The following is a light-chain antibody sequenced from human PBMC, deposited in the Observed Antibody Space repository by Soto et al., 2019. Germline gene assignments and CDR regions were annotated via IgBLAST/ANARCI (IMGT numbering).Light chain of an antibody. Sequence: EVVLTQSPGTLSLSPGEGATLSCRASESVTSSYLAWYQQKPGQAPRLLIYGASSRATGIPDRLSGSGSGTDFTLTIRTLEPEDCAGYYCQQYGSAALTFGGGTTVEIK. CDR2: GAS. CDR3: QQYGSAALT. J-gene: IGKJ4*01. CDR1: ESVTSSY. V-gene: IGKV3-20*01.